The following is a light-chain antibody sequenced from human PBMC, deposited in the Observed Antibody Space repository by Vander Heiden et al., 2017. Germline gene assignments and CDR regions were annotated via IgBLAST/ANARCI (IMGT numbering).Light chain of an antibody. V-gene: IGKV1-27*01. CDR2: AAS. CDR3: QKSNSAPFT. CDR1: QSISNY. J-gene: IGKJ3*01. Sequence: DIQMTQSPPSLSASVGDRVTITCRASQSISNYLAWYQQKPGKVPKLLIYAASTLQAGVPSRFSGSGSGTDFTLTISSLQPEDVATYYCQKSNSAPFTFGPGTKVDIK.